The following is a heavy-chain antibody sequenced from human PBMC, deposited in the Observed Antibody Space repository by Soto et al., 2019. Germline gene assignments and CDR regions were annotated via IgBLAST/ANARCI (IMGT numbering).Heavy chain of an antibody. J-gene: IGHJ1*01. CDR3: ARADFEESSSSIFRH. CDR1: GFNFSNYA. CDR2: TWHDGSNE. Sequence: QVQLVESGGGVVQPGRSLRLSCAASGFNFSNYAMHWVRQAPGKGLEWVAVTWHDGSNEYYPDSVKGRFTISRDNSKSTLYLQLNSLRVADTAVYYCARADFEESSSSIFRHWGQGTLVTVSS. V-gene: IGHV3-33*01. D-gene: IGHD2-2*01.